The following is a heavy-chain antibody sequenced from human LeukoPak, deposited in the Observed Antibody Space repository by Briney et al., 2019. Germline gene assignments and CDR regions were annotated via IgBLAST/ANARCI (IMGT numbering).Heavy chain of an antibody. CDR2: TYYRSKWYN. CDR3: ARDLLFEPGRVDP. V-gene: IGHV6-1*01. Sequence: SQTLSLTCASSGDSVSSNSAAGNWIKHSPSRGLEWLGRTYYRSKWYNDYAVSVKSRITINPDTSKNQFSLQLNSVTPEDTAVYYCARDLLFEPGRVDPWGQGTQVTVSS. J-gene: IGHJ5*02. D-gene: IGHD1-14*01. CDR1: GDSVSSNSAA.